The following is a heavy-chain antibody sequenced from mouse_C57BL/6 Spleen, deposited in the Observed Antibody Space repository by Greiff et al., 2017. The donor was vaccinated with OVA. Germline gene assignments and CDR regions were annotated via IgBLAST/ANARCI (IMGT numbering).Heavy chain of an antibody. CDR2: IDPSDSET. CDR3: ARSGITTVVGDWYFDV. Sequence: QVQLQQPGAELVRPGSSVKLSCKASGYTFTSYWMHWVKQRPIKGLEWIGNIDPSDSETPYNQKFKDKATLTVDKSSSTAYMQLSSLTSEDSAVYYCARSGITTVVGDWYFDVWGTGTTVTVSS. D-gene: IGHD1-1*01. CDR1: GYTFTSYW. J-gene: IGHJ1*03. V-gene: IGHV1-52*01.